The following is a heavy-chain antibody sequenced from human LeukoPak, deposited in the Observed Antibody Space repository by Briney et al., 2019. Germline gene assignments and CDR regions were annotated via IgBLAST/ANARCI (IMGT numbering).Heavy chain of an antibody. V-gene: IGHV3-23*01. CDR3: AKDPRPMARLITFGGGRPYYFDY. Sequence: GRSLRLSCAACGFTFNTYAMSWVRQAPGKGLEWVSAISDSGGSAYYADSVKGRFTISRDNSKNTLYLQMNSLRAEDTAVYYCAKDPRPMARLITFGGGRPYYFDYWGQGTLVTVSS. CDR1: GFTFNTYA. D-gene: IGHD3-16*01. J-gene: IGHJ4*02. CDR2: ISDSGGSA.